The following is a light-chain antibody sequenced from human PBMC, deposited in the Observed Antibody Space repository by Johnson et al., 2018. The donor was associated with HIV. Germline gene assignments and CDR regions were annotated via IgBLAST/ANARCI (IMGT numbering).Light chain of an antibody. CDR3: GTWDTSLSASYV. Sequence: QPVLTQPPSVSAAPGQKVTISCSGSSSDIGKNYVSWYQQLPGTAPKLLVYENNKRPSGIPDRFSGSKSGTSATLDITGLQTGDEADYYCGTWDTSLSASYVFGTGTKVTVL. CDR2: ENN. J-gene: IGLJ1*01. CDR1: SSDIGKNY. V-gene: IGLV1-51*02.